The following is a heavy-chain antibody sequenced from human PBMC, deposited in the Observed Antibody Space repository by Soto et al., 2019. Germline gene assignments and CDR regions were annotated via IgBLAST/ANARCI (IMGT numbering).Heavy chain of an antibody. CDR1: GFTLSDFY. V-gene: IGHV3-11*01. CDR3: ARNSENFDY. J-gene: IGHJ4*02. D-gene: IGHD1-26*01. Sequence: GGSLRLSCAASGFTLSDFYMSWIRQAPGKGLEWVSYISSSGRTIFYADSVRGRFTISRDNAENSLYLQMNSLRAEDTALYYCARNSENFDYWGKGTLVTVSS. CDR2: ISSSGRTI.